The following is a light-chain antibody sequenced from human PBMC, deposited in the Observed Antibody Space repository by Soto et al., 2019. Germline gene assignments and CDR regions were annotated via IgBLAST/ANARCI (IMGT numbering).Light chain of an antibody. V-gene: IGLV2-11*01. CDR3: CSYAGSYSYV. J-gene: IGLJ1*01. CDR1: ANNVGNYNH. CDR2: DVT. Sequence: QAALTKQRSVCGTSGQSCILSCSGTANNVGNYNHVSWYQQHPSKAPKLMISDVTEPPSGVPDRFSASKSGITASLTISGLQAEDEADYYCCSYAGSYSYVFGTGTKVTVL.